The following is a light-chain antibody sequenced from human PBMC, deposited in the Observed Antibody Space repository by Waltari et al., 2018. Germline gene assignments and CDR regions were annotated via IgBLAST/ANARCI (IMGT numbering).Light chain of an antibody. Sequence: SYELTQPPSVSVSPGQAVSITCSGQKLGDKYVNWYQQKAGQSPVLVIYEDTKRPSGIPGRLSASNSGNTATLTISETQAMDEADYYCQTWDSSSYVFGTGTTVTVL. V-gene: IGLV3-1*01. CDR3: QTWDSSSYV. J-gene: IGLJ1*01. CDR1: KLGDKY. CDR2: EDT.